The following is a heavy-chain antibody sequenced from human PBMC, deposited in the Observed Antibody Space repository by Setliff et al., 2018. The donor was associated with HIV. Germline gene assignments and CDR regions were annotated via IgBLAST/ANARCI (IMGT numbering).Heavy chain of an antibody. V-gene: IGHV3-23*01. CDR1: GFTFSNAW. D-gene: IGHD5-12*01. CDR2: ISAGGGGT. CDR3: ARAYGGYVPKAWYFDL. J-gene: IGHJ2*01. Sequence: PGGSLRLSCAASGFTFSNAWMSWVRQAPGKGLEWVGRISAGGGGTNYADSVKGRFTISRDNSKNTLYLQMNSLRAEDTAVYYCARAYGGYVPKAWYFDLWGRGTLVTVSS.